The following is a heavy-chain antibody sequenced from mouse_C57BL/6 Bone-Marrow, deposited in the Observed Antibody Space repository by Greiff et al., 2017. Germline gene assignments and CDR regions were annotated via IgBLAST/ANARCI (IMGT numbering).Heavy chain of an antibody. CDR3: TTGNFDY. Sequence: VQLQQSGAELVRPGASVKLSCTASGYNIKDDYMHWVKQRPEQGLEWIGWIDPENGDTEYDSKFKGKATITADTSSNTAYLQLSSLTSEDTAVXYCTTGNFDYWGQGTTLTVSS. V-gene: IGHV14-4*01. J-gene: IGHJ2*01. CDR1: GYNIKDDY. CDR2: IDPENGDT.